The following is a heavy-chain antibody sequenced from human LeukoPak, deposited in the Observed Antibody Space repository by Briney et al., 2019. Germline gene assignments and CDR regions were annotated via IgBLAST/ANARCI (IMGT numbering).Heavy chain of an antibody. Sequence: GGSLRLSCAASGFTFNNYAMSWVRQAPGEGLEWVSAITGSDGRTFYADSVKGRFTISRDNSKNTLYLQMNSLRAEDTAVYYCAKVIREVDMSYDYWGQGTLVTVSS. D-gene: IGHD5-24*01. CDR2: ITGSDGRT. CDR1: GFTFNNYA. V-gene: IGHV3-23*01. CDR3: AKVIREVDMSYDY. J-gene: IGHJ4*02.